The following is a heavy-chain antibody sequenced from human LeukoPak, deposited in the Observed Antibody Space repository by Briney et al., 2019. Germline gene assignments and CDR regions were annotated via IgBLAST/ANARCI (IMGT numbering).Heavy chain of an antibody. CDR1: GYTFTSYY. CDR3: ARDRGSYLSYYYYYMDV. CDR2: INPTGGST. D-gene: IGHD1-26*01. Sequence: GASVKVSCKASGYTFTSYYMHWVRQAPGQGLEWMGLINPTGGSTGYAQKLQGRVTMTTDTSTSTAYMELRSLRSDDTAVYYCARDRGSYLSYYYYYMDVWGKGTTVTVSS. J-gene: IGHJ6*03. V-gene: IGHV1-46*01.